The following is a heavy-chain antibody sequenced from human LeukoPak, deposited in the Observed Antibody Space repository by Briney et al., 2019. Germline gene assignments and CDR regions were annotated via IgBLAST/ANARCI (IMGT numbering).Heavy chain of an antibody. Sequence: PSETLSLTCAVYGGSFSGYYWSWIRQPPGKGLEWIGEINHSGSTNYNPSLKSRVTISVDTSKNQFSLKLSSVTAADTAVYYCARHALDYDFWSGYYAIGEAYYYYYMDVWGKGTTVTVSS. J-gene: IGHJ6*03. CDR2: INHSGST. V-gene: IGHV4-34*01. CDR1: GGSFSGYY. D-gene: IGHD3-3*01. CDR3: ARHALDYDFWSGYYAIGEAYYYYYMDV.